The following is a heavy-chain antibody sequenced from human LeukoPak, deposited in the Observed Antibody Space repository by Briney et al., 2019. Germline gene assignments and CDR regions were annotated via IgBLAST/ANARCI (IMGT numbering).Heavy chain of an antibody. J-gene: IGHJ5*01. Sequence: SETLSLTCTVSGGSISGYYWSWIRQPPGKGLEWIGYIYYSGSTSYNPSLKSRVTISADTSKNQFFLKINSVTAADTAVYYCARASGSVIYYNSCDSWGQGILVAVSS. CDR1: GGSISGYY. CDR2: IYYSGST. CDR3: ARASGSVIYYNSCDS. V-gene: IGHV4-59*08. D-gene: IGHD3-10*01.